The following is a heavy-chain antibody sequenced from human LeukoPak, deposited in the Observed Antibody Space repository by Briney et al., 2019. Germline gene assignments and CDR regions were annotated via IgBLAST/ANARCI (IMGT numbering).Heavy chain of an antibody. V-gene: IGHV3-30-3*01. CDR3: ARDLGGSYNYELNY. J-gene: IGHJ4*02. CDR2: ISYDGSNK. CDR1: GFTFTNYA. D-gene: IGHD1-26*01. Sequence: PGGSLRLSCAASGFTFTNYALHWVRQAPGKGLEWVAVISYDGSNKYYADSVKGRFTISRDNSRNTLYLRMNSLGAEDTAVYYCARDLGGSYNYELNYWGQGTLVTVSS.